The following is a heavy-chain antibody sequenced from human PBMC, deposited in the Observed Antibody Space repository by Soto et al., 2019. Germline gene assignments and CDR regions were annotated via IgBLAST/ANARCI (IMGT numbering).Heavy chain of an antibody. Sequence: SETPSLTCTVSGGSISSYYWSWIRQPPGKGLEWIGYIYYSGSTNYNPSLKSRVTISVDTSKNQFSLKLSSVTAADTAVYYCARDLISGWFDPWGQGTLVTVSS. J-gene: IGHJ5*02. D-gene: IGHD3-10*01. CDR1: GGSISSYY. V-gene: IGHV4-59*01. CDR3: ARDLISGWFDP. CDR2: IYYSGST.